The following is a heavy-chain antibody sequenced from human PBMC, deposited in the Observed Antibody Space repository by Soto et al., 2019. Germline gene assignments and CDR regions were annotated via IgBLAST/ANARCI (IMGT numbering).Heavy chain of an antibody. J-gene: IGHJ4*02. CDR2: IYYSGST. V-gene: IGHV4-59*01. CDR3: ARGLGYQLLGYYFDY. Sequence: SETLSLTCTVSGGSISSYYWSWIRQPPGKGLEWIGYIYYSGSTNYNPSLKSQVTISVDTSKNQFSLKLSSVTAADTAVYYCARGLGYQLLGYYFDYWGQGTLVTVSS. CDR1: GGSISSYY. D-gene: IGHD2-2*01.